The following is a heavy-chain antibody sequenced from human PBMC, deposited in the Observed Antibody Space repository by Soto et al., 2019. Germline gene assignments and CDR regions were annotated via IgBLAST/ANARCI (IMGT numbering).Heavy chain of an antibody. CDR2: VNHSGEA. D-gene: IGHD1-1*01. V-gene: IGHV4-34*01. Sequence: SETLSLTCGVYGGSFRNYYWIWVRQPPGKGLEWIGEVNHSGEATYNPSLKSRVTISVDRSENQFSLKLTSVTAADTAVYYCVRESTTSGPNWFDTWGPGILVTVSS. J-gene: IGHJ5*02. CDR1: GGSFRNYY. CDR3: VRESTTSGPNWFDT.